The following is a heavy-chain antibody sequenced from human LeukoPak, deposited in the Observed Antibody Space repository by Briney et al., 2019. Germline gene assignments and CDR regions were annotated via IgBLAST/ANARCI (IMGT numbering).Heavy chain of an antibody. J-gene: IGHJ4*02. CDR1: GYTFTNYG. CDR3: AVSVQAAAIPAFDN. Sequence: ASVKVSCKASGYTFTNYGITWMRQAPGQGLEWMGWISPSNGATKYAQNFQGRVTMTRDTSISTAYMELSDLRSDDTAVYYCAVSVQAAAIPAFDNWGQGTLVTVSS. CDR2: ISPSNGAT. V-gene: IGHV1-2*02. D-gene: IGHD6-25*01.